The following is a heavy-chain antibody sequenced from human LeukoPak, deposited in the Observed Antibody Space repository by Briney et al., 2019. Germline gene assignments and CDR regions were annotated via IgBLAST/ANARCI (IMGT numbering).Heavy chain of an antibody. CDR3: TTEYCSSTSCRTEWGY. CDR1: EFTFSNAW. CDR2: IKSKTDGGTT. V-gene: IGHV3-15*01. D-gene: IGHD2-2*01. J-gene: IGHJ4*02. Sequence: GGSLRLSCAASEFTFSNAWMSWVRQAPGKGLEWVGRIKSKTDGGTTDYAAPVKGRFTISRDDSKNTLYLQMNSLKTEDTAVYYCTTEYCSSTSCRTEWGYWGQGTLVTVSS.